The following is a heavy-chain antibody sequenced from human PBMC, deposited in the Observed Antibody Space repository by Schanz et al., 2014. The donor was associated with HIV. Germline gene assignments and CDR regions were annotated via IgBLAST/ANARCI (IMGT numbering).Heavy chain of an antibody. V-gene: IGHV3-30*03. D-gene: IGHD4-17*01. CDR3: ATAAVTDYSDN. J-gene: IGHJ4*02. CDR2: ISYDGSNK. Sequence: QVQLVESGGGVVQPGRSLRLSCAASGFTFSSYGMHWVRQAPGKGLEWVAVISYDGSNKYYADSVKGRFTISRDNSKNTLYLHMNSLRAEDTAVYYCATAAVTDYSDNWGQGTLVTVSS. CDR1: GFTFSSYG.